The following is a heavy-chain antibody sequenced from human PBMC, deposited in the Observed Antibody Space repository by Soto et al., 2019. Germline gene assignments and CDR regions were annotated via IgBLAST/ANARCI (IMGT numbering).Heavy chain of an antibody. CDR3: VRTAREGAVAPHWFDR. Sequence: SETLSLTGTVSGASIRSTDYYWSWIRQAPGKGLEWIGYVYYTGSTYYNPSLMSRLTISVDTSKNQFSLKLTSVTAAETAVYYCVRTAREGAVAPHWFDRWGQGTQVTVSS. J-gene: IGHJ5*02. CDR1: GASIRSTDYY. D-gene: IGHD2-21*02. CDR2: VYYTGST. V-gene: IGHV4-30-4*01.